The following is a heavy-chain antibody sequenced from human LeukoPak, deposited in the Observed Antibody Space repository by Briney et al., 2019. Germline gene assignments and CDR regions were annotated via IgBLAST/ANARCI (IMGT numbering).Heavy chain of an antibody. D-gene: IGHD4-11*01. Sequence: ADTLSLTCTVSGASISSHYWSWVRQPPGKGLEWIGYIHYSGSTNYRPSLKSRVTISIDTSKKQFSLKLRSVNAADTAMYYCARTGDYSRTTGGWFDPWGQGTLVTVSS. CDR1: GASISSHY. J-gene: IGHJ5*02. V-gene: IGHV4-59*07. CDR2: IHYSGST. CDR3: ARTGDYSRTTGGWFDP.